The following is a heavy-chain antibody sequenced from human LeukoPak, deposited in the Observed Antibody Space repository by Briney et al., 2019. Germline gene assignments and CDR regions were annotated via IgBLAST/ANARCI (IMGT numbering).Heavy chain of an antibody. D-gene: IGHD6-13*01. CDR3: AKGSLGSWYYFDY. J-gene: IGHJ4*02. CDR2: FGRSGSDT. CDR1: GFTVGTSA. V-gene: IGHV3-23*01. Sequence: PGGSLRLACAAAGFTVGTSAMSWVRQAPGKGPEWGSTFGRSGSDTYYSDSVTGRFTIFRYNSKNPLYLQMNSLREEDTAVYYCAKGSLGSWYYFDYWGQGTLVTVSS.